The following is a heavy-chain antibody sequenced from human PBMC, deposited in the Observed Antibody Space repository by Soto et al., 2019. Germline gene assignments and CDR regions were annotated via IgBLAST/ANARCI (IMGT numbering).Heavy chain of an antibody. J-gene: IGHJ4*02. D-gene: IGHD4-4*01. CDR1: GFTFSSYS. Sequence: QVQLVESGGGVVQPGRSLRLSCAASGFTFSSYSMHWVRQAPGKGLEWVAVIWYDGSNKYYADSVKGRFTISRDNSKNTLYLQMNSLRAEDTAVYYCARDQYTYSNYVPVDYWGQGTLVTVSS. CDR2: IWYDGSNK. CDR3: ARDQYTYSNYVPVDY. V-gene: IGHV3-33*01.